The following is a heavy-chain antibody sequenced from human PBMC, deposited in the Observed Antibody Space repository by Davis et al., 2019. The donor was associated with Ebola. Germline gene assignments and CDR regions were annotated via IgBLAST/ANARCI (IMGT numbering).Heavy chain of an antibody. V-gene: IGHV3-7*01. J-gene: IGHJ4*02. CDR2: IKEDGGEK. Sequence: PGGSLRLSCAASGLIFNNYWMSWIRQAPGKGPEWVAIIKEDGGEKYYADSVKGRFTVSRDNTKNSLYLQMSSLRAEDTAMYYCARAIAVAGTGGFYWGQGTLVTVSS. CDR3: ARAIAVAGTGGFY. CDR1: GLIFNNYW. D-gene: IGHD6-19*01.